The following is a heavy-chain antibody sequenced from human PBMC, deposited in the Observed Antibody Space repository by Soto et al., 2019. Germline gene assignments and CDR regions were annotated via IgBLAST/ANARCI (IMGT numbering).Heavy chain of an antibody. J-gene: IGHJ4*02. CDR2: IYYSGST. CDR1: GGXVSSGSYY. Sequence: SETLSLTCTVSGGXVSSGSYYWSWIRQPPGKGLEWIGYIYYSGSTNYNPSLKSRVTISVDTSKNQFSLKLSSVTAADTAVYYCARDRDNWGQGTLVTVSS. V-gene: IGHV4-61*01. CDR3: ARDRDN.